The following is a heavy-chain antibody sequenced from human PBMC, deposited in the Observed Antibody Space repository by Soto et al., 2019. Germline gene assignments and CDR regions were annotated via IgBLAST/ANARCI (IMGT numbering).Heavy chain of an antibody. CDR1: GDSVSSNSAA. J-gene: IGHJ6*02. CDR3: ARDQQYSSSSWGHYYYYGMDV. D-gene: IGHD6-6*01. CDR2: TYYRSKWYN. Sequence: SQTLSLTCAISGDSVSSNSAAWNWIRQSPSRGLEWLGRTYYRSKWYNDYAVSVKSRITINPDTSKNQFSLQLNSVTPEDTAVYYCARDQQYSSSSWGHYYYYGMDVWGQGTTVTVSS. V-gene: IGHV6-1*01.